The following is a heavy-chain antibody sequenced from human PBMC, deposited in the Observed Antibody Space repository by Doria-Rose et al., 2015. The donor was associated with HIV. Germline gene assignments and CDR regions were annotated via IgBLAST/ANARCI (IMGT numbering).Heavy chain of an antibody. J-gene: IGHJ4*02. CDR1: GVSLSSPGMG. Sequence: QVTLKESGPVLVKPTETLTLTCTVSGVSLSSPGMGVSWIRQPPGKALEWLANIFSDDERSYKTSLKSRLTISRGTSKRQVVLTMPDMDPVDTATYYCARIKSSRWYHKYYLDFWGQGTLVIVSA. D-gene: IGHD6-13*01. CDR3: ARIKSSRWYHKYYLDF. CDR2: IFSDDER. V-gene: IGHV2-26*01.